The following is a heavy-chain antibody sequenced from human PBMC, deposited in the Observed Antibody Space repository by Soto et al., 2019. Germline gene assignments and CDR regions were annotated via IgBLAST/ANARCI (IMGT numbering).Heavy chain of an antibody. CDR2: IYHSGST. V-gene: IGHV4-38-2*01. D-gene: IGHD3-3*01. CDR3: ARVGDFWSGHPFDP. CDR1: SYSISSGYY. Sequence: PSETLSLTCAVSSYSISSGYYWGWIRQPPGKGLEWIGSIYHSGSTYYNPSLKSRVTISVDTSKNQFSLKLSSVTAADTAVYYCARVGDFWSGHPFDPWGQGTLVTVS. J-gene: IGHJ5*02.